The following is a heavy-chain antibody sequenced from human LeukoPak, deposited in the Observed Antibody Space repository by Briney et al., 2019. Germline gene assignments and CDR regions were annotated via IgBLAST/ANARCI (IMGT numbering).Heavy chain of an antibody. CDR2: FDPEDGET. CDR3: ATKGYSDAFDI. D-gene: IGHD2-21*01. V-gene: IGHV1-24*01. J-gene: IGHJ3*02. CDR1: GYTLTGLS. Sequence: VASVKVSCKVSGYTLTGLSMHWVRQSPGKGLEWMGGFDPEDGETIYAQKFQGRVTMTEDTSTDTAYMELSSLRSEDTAVYYCATKGYSDAFDIWGQGTMVTVSS.